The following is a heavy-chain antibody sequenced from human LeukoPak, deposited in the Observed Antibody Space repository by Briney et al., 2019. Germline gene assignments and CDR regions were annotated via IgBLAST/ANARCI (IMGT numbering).Heavy chain of an antibody. D-gene: IGHD5-24*01. CDR2: IDYSGYT. CDR1: GASISSSRYY. CDR3: ARDGTRDGYNPFDY. V-gene: IGHV4-39*07. J-gene: IGHJ4*02. Sequence: KPSETLSLTCTVSGASISSSRYYWGWIRQPPGRGLEWVGSIDYSGYTYHNPSLKSRVTISVDKSKNQFSLKLSSVTAADAAVYYCARDGTRDGYNPFDYWGQGTLVTVSS.